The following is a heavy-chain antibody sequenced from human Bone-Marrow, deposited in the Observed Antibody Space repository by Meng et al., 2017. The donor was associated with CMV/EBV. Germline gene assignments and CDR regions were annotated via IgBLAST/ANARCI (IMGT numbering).Heavy chain of an antibody. CDR2: ISAYNGNT. CDR3: ARDGQGAGSDY. CDR1: GYTFTSYG. D-gene: IGHD6-19*01. V-gene: IGHV1-18*01. J-gene: IGHJ4*02. Sequence: ASVNVSCKASGYTFTSYGISWVRQAPGQGLEWMGWISAYNGNTNYAQKLQGRVTMTTDTSTSTAYMELRRLRSDETAVYYCARDGQGAGSDYWGQGTLVTVSS.